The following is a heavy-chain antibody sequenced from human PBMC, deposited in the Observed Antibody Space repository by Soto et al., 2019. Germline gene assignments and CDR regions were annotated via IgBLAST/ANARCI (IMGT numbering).Heavy chain of an antibody. CDR2: IYYTGNT. D-gene: IGHD1-26*01. Sequence: SETLSLTCTVSGDSIISSAYYWSWIRQHPGKGLEWIGYIYYTGNTYYNPSLKSRLTISVDTSKNQFSLKLSSVTAADTAVYYCAKVGGSYYQFDYWGQGTLVTVSS. J-gene: IGHJ4*02. CDR3: AKVGGSYYQFDY. V-gene: IGHV4-31*03. CDR1: GDSIISSAYY.